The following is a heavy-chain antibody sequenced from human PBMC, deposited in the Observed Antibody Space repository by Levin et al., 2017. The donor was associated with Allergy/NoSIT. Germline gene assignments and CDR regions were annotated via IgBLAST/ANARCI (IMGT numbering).Heavy chain of an antibody. CDR1: ESTFSNHV. Sequence: GGSLRLSCAASESTFSNHVLYWVRQPPRKGPEWVSAFSSRDDYTSYADSVKGRFTLSSDYSKNTLFLQMNRLRVEDTAVYYCATLGVRQSTSGFDHWGQGTVVTVSS. CDR2: FSSRDDYT. V-gene: IGHV3-23*01. J-gene: IGHJ4*02. D-gene: IGHD3-16*01. CDR3: ATLGVRQSTSGFDH.